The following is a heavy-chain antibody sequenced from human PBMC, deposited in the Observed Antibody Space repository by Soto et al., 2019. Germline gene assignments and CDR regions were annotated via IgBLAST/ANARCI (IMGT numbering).Heavy chain of an antibody. Sequence: GGSLRLSCAASGFTFGDYGMSWVRQVPGKGLEWVSGINWKGGSTGYADSVKGRFTISRDPAKYCLYLQMNSLRAEDTALYHCARGSPPDWAYFDYWGQGTLVTVSS. CDR3: ARGSPPDWAYFDY. D-gene: IGHD3-9*01. J-gene: IGHJ4*02. V-gene: IGHV3-20*01. CDR1: GFTFGDYG. CDR2: INWKGGST.